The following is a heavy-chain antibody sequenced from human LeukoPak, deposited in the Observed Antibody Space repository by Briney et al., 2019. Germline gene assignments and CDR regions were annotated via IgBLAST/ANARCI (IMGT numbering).Heavy chain of an antibody. D-gene: IGHD3-3*01. CDR2: IIPILGIA. J-gene: IGHJ6*02. CDR3: ARDPTIFGVVIFPKPMDV. V-gene: IGHV1-69*04. Sequence: SVKVSCKASGGTFSSYAISRVRQAPGQGLEWMGRIIPILGIANYAQKFQGRVTITADKSTSTAYMELSSLRSEDTAVYYCARDPTIFGVVIFPKPMDVWGQGTTVTVSS. CDR1: GGTFSSYA.